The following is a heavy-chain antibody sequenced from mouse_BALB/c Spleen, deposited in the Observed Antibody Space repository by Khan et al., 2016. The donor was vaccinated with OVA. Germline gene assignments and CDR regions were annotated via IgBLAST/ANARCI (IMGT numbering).Heavy chain of an antibody. CDR2: ISNRGTTT. J-gene: IGHJ3*01. Sequence: EVELVESGGGFMQPGGSLKLSCATSGFTFTDYYMYWVRQTPEKRLEWVAHISNRGTTTYYSATLRARFTISRDNAKNTLYLQMSRLKSEDTAIYYCAREGDDGGLAYWGQGTLVTVSA. CDR3: AREGDDGGLAY. CDR1: GFTFTDYY. D-gene: IGHD2-3*01. V-gene: IGHV5-12*02.